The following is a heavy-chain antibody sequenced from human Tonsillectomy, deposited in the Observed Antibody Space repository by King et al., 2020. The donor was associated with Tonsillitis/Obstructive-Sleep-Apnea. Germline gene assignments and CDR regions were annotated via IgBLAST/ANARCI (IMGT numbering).Heavy chain of an antibody. CDR2: ISWDGGST. CDR3: AKDMGGSSWYPYDAFDI. CDR1: GFTFDDYT. V-gene: IGHV3-43*01. J-gene: IGHJ3*02. D-gene: IGHD6-13*01. Sequence: QLVQSGGVVVQPGGSLRLSCAASGFTFDDYTMHWVRHAPGKGLEWVSLISWDGGSTYYADSVKGRFTISRDNSKNSLYLQMNSLRTEDTALYYCAKDMGGSSWYPYDAFDIWGQGTMVTVSS.